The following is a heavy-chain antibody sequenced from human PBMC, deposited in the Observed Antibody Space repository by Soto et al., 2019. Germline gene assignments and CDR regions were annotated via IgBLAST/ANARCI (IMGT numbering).Heavy chain of an antibody. J-gene: IGHJ3*02. Sequence: ASVKVSCKASGYNFTTYATHWVRQAPGQRLEWMGWINTGKGNTKYSQKFQGRVTITRDTSASTAYMDLSSLRSGDTAVYYCARDPWGGAVDAFDIWGQGTMVTVSS. CDR2: INTGKGNT. CDR3: ARDPWGGAVDAFDI. CDR1: GYNFTTYA. V-gene: IGHV1-3*04. D-gene: IGHD3-10*01.